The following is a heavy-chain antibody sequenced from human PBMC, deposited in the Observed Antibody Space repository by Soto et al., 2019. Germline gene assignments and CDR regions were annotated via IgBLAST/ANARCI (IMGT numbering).Heavy chain of an antibody. Sequence: QVQLVESGGGVVQPGRSLRLSCVASGFTFSTYGMHWVRQAPGKGLERVAVISYDGIHKYYADSVKGRLTISRDNSKNTLYLQMNRLRGEDTAVYYCAKGQHCSTTSCYLYHYGMDVCGQGTTVAVSS. CDR2: ISYDGIHK. CDR3: AKGQHCSTTSCYLYHYGMDV. J-gene: IGHJ6*02. D-gene: IGHD2-2*01. CDR1: GFTFSTYG. V-gene: IGHV3-30*18.